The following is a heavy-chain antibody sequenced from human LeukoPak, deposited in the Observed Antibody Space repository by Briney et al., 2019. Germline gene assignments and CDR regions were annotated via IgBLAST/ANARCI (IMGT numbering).Heavy chain of an antibody. D-gene: IGHD3-3*01. CDR2: IKQDGSEK. CDR1: GGSISSSSYS. CDR3: ATADYDFWSGYSDY. Sequence: ETLSLTCTVSGGSISSSSYSWGWIRQPPGKGLEWVANIKQDGSEKYYVDSVKGRFTISRDNAKNSLYLQMNSLRAEDTAVYYCATADYDFWSGYSDYWGQGTLVTVSS. J-gene: IGHJ4*02. V-gene: IGHV3-7*01.